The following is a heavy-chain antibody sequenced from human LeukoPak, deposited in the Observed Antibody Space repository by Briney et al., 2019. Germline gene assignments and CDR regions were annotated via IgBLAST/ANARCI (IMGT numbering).Heavy chain of an antibody. J-gene: IGHJ4*02. V-gene: IGHV3-49*04. CDR3: TRRKYYLDY. CDR1: GFTFGDYA. Sequence: GGSLRLSCTASGFTFGDYAMTWVRQAPGKGLEWVGFIRTNTYGRTTEYAASVKGRFTISRDDFENIAYLQINSLKIEDTAVYYCTRRKYYLDYWGQGTLVTVS. CDR2: IRTNTYGRTT.